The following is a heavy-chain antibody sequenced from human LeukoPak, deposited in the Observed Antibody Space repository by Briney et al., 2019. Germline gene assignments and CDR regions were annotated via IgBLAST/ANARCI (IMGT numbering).Heavy chain of an antibody. V-gene: IGHV3-7*01. CDR3: ARVADYDRSGYSPFDY. Sequence: PGGSLRLSCAASGFIFTNYFMSWVRQAPGKGLEWVASIKHDGSEKYYVDSVRGRFTISRDNTMNSLYLQMSSLRAEDTAVYYCARVADYDRSGYSPFDYWGQGTLVTVSS. J-gene: IGHJ4*02. CDR2: IKHDGSEK. D-gene: IGHD3-22*01. CDR1: GFIFTNYF.